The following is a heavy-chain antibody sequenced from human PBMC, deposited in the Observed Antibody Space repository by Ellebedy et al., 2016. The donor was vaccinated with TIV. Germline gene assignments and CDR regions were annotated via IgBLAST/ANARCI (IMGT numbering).Heavy chain of an antibody. Sequence: GGSLRLXXAASGFSFSWHWMHWVRQAPGKGLVWVSRINNDGTATTYADSVKGRFTISRDNTKNSLYLQMNSLRAEDTAVYYCANGIGSSSGSLLGDWGQGTLVTVSS. V-gene: IGHV3-74*01. CDR2: INNDGTAT. CDR1: GFSFSWHW. J-gene: IGHJ4*02. D-gene: IGHD6-13*01. CDR3: ANGIGSSSGSLLGD.